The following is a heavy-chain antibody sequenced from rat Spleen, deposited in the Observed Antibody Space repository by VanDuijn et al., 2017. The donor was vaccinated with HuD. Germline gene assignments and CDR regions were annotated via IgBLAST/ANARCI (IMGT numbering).Heavy chain of an antibody. D-gene: IGHD1-9*01. CDR2: ISTGGGNT. V-gene: IGHV5-25*01. CDR3: ATPMGITRYWYFDF. CDR1: GFTFSDYY. J-gene: IGHJ1*01. Sequence: EVQLVETGGGLVQPGRSLKLSCAASGFTFSDYYMAWVRQTPTKGLEWVASISTGGGNTYYRDSVKGRFTISRDNAKSTLYLQMDSLRSEDTATYYCATPMGITRYWYFDFWGPGTMVTVSS.